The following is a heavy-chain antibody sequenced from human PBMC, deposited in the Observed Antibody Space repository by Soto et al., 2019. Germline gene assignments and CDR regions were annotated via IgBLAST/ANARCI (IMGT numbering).Heavy chain of an antibody. D-gene: IGHD2-15*01. CDR2: FVHSGST. V-gene: IGHV4-39*01. J-gene: IGHJ4*02. CDR1: GGSISSSSYF. Sequence: PSETLSLTCTVSGGSISSSSYFWGWIRQPPGKGLEWIGSFVHSGSTYYNPSLKSRVTMSVDTSKIQFSLNLASVTAADTAVYFCARLQISSIGGQWSYSHYWGQAALGTVSS. CDR3: ARLQISSIGGQWSYSHY.